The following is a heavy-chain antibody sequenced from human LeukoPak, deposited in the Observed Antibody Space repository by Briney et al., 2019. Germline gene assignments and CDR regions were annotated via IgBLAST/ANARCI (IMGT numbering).Heavy chain of an antibody. D-gene: IGHD3-9*01. CDR3: ARDGYFDWFEHAFDI. J-gene: IGHJ3*02. V-gene: IGHV4-39*07. CDR2: IYYSGST. Sequence: SETLSLTCTVSGGSTTSSSYYWGWIRQPPGKGLEWIGSIYYSGSTYYNPSLKSRVTISVDTSKNQFSLKLSSVTAADTAVYYCARDGYFDWFEHAFDIWGQGTMVTVSS. CDR1: GGSTTSSSYY.